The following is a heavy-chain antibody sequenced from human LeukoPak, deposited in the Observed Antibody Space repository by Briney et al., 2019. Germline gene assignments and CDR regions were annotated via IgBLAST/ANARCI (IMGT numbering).Heavy chain of an antibody. CDR3: ARHSIISQFY. J-gene: IGHJ3*01. CDR2: IYYSGST. D-gene: IGHD3-3*02. CDR1: GGSISYYY. Sequence: ASETLSLTCTVSGGSISYYYWSWIRQPPGKGLELIGYIYYSGSTNYNPSLKSRVTISVDTSKNQFSLKLSSVTAADTAVYYCARHSIISQFYWGQGTMVTVSP. V-gene: IGHV4-59*08.